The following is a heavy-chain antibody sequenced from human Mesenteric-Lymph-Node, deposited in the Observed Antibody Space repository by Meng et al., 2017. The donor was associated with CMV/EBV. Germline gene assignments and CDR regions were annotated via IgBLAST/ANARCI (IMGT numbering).Heavy chain of an antibody. J-gene: IGHJ4*02. Sequence: SETLSLTCTVSGGSISSSSYYWGWIRQPPGKGLEWIGSIYYSGSTCYNPSLKSRVTISVDTSKNQFSLKLSSVTAADTAVYYCARATPGYSYGPLDYWGQGTLVTVSS. CDR3: ARATPGYSYGPLDY. D-gene: IGHD5-18*01. CDR1: GGSISSSSYY. V-gene: IGHV4-39*07. CDR2: IYYSGST.